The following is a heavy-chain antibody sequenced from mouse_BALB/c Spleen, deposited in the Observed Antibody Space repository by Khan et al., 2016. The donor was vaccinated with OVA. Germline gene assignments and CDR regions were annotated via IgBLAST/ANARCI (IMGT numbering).Heavy chain of an antibody. J-gene: IGHJ4*01. Sequence: QIQLVQSGPELKKPGETVKISCKASGYTFTNYGLNWVKQAPGKGLQWMGWINTNTGEPTYAVDFKGRFAFSLETSASTAYLQINNLKNEDTATYFCARPANFSYDMVYWGQGTTVTVAS. V-gene: IGHV9-3-1*01. CDR2: INTNTGEP. CDR1: GYTFTNYG. D-gene: IGHD4-1*02. CDR3: ARPANFSYDMVY.